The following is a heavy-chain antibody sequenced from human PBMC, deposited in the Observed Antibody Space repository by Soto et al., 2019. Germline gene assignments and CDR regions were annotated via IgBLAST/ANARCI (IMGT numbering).Heavy chain of an antibody. CDR1: GYTFTSYY. CDR3: ARDITMVRGVVRYYGMDV. D-gene: IGHD3-10*01. Sequence: ASVKVSCKASGYTFTSYYMHWVRQAPGQGLEWMGIINPSGGSTSYAQKFQGRVTMTRDTSTSTAYMELSSLRSEDTAVYYCARDITMVRGVVRYYGMDVWGQGTTVTVSS. CDR2: INPSGGST. V-gene: IGHV1-46*01. J-gene: IGHJ6*02.